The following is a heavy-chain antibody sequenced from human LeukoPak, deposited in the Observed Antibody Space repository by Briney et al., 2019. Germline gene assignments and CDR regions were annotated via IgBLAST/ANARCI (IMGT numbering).Heavy chain of an antibody. V-gene: IGHV4-34*01. CDR1: GGSFSGYY. J-gene: IGHJ5*02. CDR3: ARAHCSSTSCYRTFDP. Sequence: SETLCLTCAVYGGSFSGYYWSWIRQPPGKGLEWIGEINHSGSTNYNPSLKSRVTISVDTSKNQFSLKLSSVTAADTAVYYCARAHCSSTSCYRTFDPWGQGTLVTVSS. CDR2: INHSGST. D-gene: IGHD2-2*01.